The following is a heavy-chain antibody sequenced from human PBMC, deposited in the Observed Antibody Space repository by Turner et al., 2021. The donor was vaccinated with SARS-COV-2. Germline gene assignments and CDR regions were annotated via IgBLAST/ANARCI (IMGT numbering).Heavy chain of an antibody. CDR3: ARGGSSGYSYGFY. D-gene: IGHD5-18*01. J-gene: IGHJ4*02. CDR2: ISPDGNIT. V-gene: IGHV3-74*01. Sequence: QLVQSGGGFVQPGGSLRLPCAASGFTFSTYWMHWVRQAPGEGLVWVSRISPDGNITTHADSVKGRFTISRDNAKNTRYLQVNSLRAEETALYYGARGGSSGYSYGFYWGQGTLVTVSS. CDR1: GFTFSTYW.